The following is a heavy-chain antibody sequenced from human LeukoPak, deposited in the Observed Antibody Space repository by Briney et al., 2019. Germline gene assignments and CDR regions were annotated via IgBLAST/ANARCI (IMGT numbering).Heavy chain of an antibody. D-gene: IGHD3-3*01. CDR2: ITRSGSNI. J-gene: IGHJ4*02. V-gene: IGHV3-48*04. CDR3: ARLTIYDDTDY. CDR1: GFTFSSYS. Sequence: PGGSLRLSCAASGFTFSSYSMNWVRQSPGKGLEWISSITRSGSNIDYAGSVRGRFTISRDNAKNSLFLHMNSLRVEDTAVYYCARLTIYDDTDYWGQGTLVTVSS.